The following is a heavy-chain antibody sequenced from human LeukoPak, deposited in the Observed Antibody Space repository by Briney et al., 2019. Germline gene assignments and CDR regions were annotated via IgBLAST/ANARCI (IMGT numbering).Heavy chain of an antibody. V-gene: IGHV4-4*02. J-gene: IGHJ6*02. Sequence: SGTLSLTCAVSNGSISSFNWWSWVRQPPGKGLEWIGEVYHSGTTNYNPSLKGRVTISVDKAKSQFSLKLTSVTAADTAVYHCARFAIRRNFGRGGMDVWGQGTTVTVSS. CDR2: VYHSGTT. CDR1: NGSISSFNW. CDR3: ARFAIRRNFGRGGMDV. D-gene: IGHD1-26*01.